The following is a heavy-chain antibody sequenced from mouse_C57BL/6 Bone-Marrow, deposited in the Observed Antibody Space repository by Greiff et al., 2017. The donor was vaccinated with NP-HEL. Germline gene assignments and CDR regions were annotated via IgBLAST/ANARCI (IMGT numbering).Heavy chain of an antibody. D-gene: IGHD1-1*01. CDR2: INPNNGGT. Sequence: EVQLQQSGPELVKPGASVKISCKASGYTFTDYYMNWVKQSHGKSLEWIGDINPNNGGTSYNQKFKGKATLTVDKSSSTAYMELRSLTSEDSAVYYCARWAIYYYGKRYFDVWGTGTTVTVSS. V-gene: IGHV1-26*01. CDR3: ARWAIYYYGKRYFDV. CDR1: GYTFTDYY. J-gene: IGHJ1*03.